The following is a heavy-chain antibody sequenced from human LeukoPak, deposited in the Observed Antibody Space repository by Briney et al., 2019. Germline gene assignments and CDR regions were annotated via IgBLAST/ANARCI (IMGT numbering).Heavy chain of an antibody. V-gene: IGHV3-66*01. Sequence: PGGSLRLSCAASGFTVSSNYMSWLRQAPGQGLEWVSVIYSGGSTYYADSVKGRFTISRDNSKNTLYLQMNSLRAEDTAVYYCARVARGYSYGHLDYWGQGTLVTVSS. D-gene: IGHD5-18*01. CDR2: IYSGGST. J-gene: IGHJ4*02. CDR3: ARVARGYSYGHLDY. CDR1: GFTVSSNY.